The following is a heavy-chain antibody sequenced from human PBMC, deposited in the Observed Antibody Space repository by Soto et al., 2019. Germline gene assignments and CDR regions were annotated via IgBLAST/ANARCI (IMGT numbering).Heavy chain of an antibody. CDR1: GGSGRNVY. Sequence: DTLFLTYRVCGGSGRNVYWGGSRQAPGKGLEWIGFIFHSGNAKYNPSLKSRVTISVDTSKNQFSLSLDSVTAADTAVYFCARAHAPTLPFDSWGQGTLVSVSS. J-gene: IGHJ4*03. D-gene: IGHD2-2*01. CDR3: ARAHAPTLPFDS. CDR2: IFHSGNA. V-gene: IGHV4-59*02.